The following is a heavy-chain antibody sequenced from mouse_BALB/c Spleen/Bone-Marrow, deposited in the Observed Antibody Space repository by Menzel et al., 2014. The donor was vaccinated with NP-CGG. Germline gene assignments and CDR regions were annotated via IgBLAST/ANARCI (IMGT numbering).Heavy chain of an antibody. CDR1: GFTFNTFA. J-gene: IGHJ4*01. CDR3: VRGIYYYGSNYKNSALDY. CDR2: IRSKSNNFAT. D-gene: IGHD1-1*01. V-gene: IGHV10-1*02. Sequence: EVKLVESGGGLVPPKGLLKLSCAASGFTFNTFAMNWVRQAPGKGLEWVARIRSKSNNFATYYADSVKDRFTISRGDSQSMLYLQMNNLKTEDTAMYYCVRGIYYYGSNYKNSALDYWGQGTSVTVSS.